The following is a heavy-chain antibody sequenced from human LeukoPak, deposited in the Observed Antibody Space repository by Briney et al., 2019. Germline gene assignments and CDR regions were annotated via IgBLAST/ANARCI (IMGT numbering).Heavy chain of an antibody. Sequence: GGSLRLSCAASGFTVSSNYMSWVRQAPGKGLEWVSVIYGAGSTYYADSVKGRFTISRDNSKNTLYLQMNSLRAEDTAVYYCATPRSGYYYYFDYWGQGTLATVSS. V-gene: IGHV3-66*01. CDR1: GFTVSSNY. D-gene: IGHD3-22*01. CDR2: IYGAGST. J-gene: IGHJ4*02. CDR3: ATPRSGYYYYFDY.